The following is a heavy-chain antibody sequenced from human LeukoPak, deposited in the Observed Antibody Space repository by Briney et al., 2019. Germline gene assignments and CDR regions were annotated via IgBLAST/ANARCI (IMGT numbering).Heavy chain of an antibody. CDR1: GYTFTGYY. Sequence: ASVKVSCKASGYTFTGYYMHWVRQAPGQGLEWMGWISGDYGYTKYAQKFQGRVTMTTDTSTDTSYMELRSLRSDDTAVYYCARNKTTGGGGFDYWGQGTLITVSS. J-gene: IGHJ4*02. CDR3: ARNKTTGGGGFDY. D-gene: IGHD3-16*01. CDR2: ISGDYGYT. V-gene: IGHV1-18*04.